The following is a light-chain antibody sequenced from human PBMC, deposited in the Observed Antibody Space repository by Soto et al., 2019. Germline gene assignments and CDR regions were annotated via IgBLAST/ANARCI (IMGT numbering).Light chain of an antibody. Sequence: QSVLTQPPSASGSPGQSVTISCTGTSSDVGDYNYVSWYQQHPGKAPKLMIYEVSKRPSGVPDRFSGSKSGSTASLTVSGLQAEDEADYFCNSYAGSSNYVFGTGNKVTVL. J-gene: IGLJ1*01. CDR1: SSDVGDYNY. CDR2: EVS. CDR3: NSYAGSSNYV. V-gene: IGLV2-8*01.